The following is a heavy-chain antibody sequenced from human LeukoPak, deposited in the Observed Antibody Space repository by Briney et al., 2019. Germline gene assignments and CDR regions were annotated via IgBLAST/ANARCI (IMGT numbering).Heavy chain of an antibody. J-gene: IGHJ5*02. Sequence: GGSLRLSCAASGITFSSYWMSWVRQAPGKGLEWVANIKQDGSEKYYVDSVKGRFTISRDNAKNSLYLQMNSLRAEDTAVYYCARDHEWELPNNWFDPWGQGTLVTVSS. CDR1: GITFSSYW. CDR2: IKQDGSEK. CDR3: ARDHEWELPNNWFDP. D-gene: IGHD1-26*01. V-gene: IGHV3-7*03.